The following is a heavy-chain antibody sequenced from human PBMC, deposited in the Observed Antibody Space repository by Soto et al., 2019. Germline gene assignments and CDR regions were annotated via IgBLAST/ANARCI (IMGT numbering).Heavy chain of an antibody. D-gene: IGHD5-18*01. CDR3: ARDQPGYSYGYGLGY. CDR2: ISSSSSYI. Sequence: EVQLVESGGGLVKPGGSLRLSCAASGFTFSSYSMNWVRQAPGKGLEWVSSISSSSSYIYYADSVKGRFTISRDNAKNSPYLQMNSLRAEDTAVYYCARDQPGYSYGYGLGYWGQGTLVTVSS. CDR1: GFTFSSYS. J-gene: IGHJ4*02. V-gene: IGHV3-21*01.